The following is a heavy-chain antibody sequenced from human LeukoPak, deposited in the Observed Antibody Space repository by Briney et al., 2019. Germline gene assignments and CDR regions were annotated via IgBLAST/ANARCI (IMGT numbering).Heavy chain of an antibody. Sequence: GGSLRLSCVASGFTFSAYGMTWVRQAPGKGLEWVSGMSDSGTNTYYADSVKGRFTISRDNSKNTLYLQMNSLRAEDTAVYYCAKGGAVSSKSITMVRGTRRYYYYMDVWGKGATVTISS. CDR1: GFTFSAYG. D-gene: IGHD3-10*01. CDR3: AKGGAVSSKSITMVRGTRRYYYYMDV. V-gene: IGHV3-23*01. CDR2: MSDSGTNT. J-gene: IGHJ6*03.